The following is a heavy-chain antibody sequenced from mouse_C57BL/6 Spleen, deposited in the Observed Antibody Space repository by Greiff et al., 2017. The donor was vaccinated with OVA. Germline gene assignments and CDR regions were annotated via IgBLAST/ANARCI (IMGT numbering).Heavy chain of an antibody. CDR1: GYTFTDHT. CDR3: ARPSYYYGSAPWFAY. V-gene: IGHV1-78*01. Sequence: VQLQQSDAELVKPGASVKISCKVSGYTFTDHTIHWMKQRPEQGLEWIGYIYPRDGSTKYNEKFKGKATLTADKSSSTAYMQLNSLTSEDSAVYFCARPSYYYGSAPWFAYWGQGTLVTVSA. J-gene: IGHJ3*01. D-gene: IGHD1-1*01. CDR2: IYPRDGST.